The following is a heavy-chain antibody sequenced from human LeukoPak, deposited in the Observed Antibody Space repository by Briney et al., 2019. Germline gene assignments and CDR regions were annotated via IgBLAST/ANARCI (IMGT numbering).Heavy chain of an antibody. CDR2: ISSSSSYI. V-gene: IGHV3-21*01. J-gene: IGHJ4*02. D-gene: IGHD3-22*01. CDR3: ATGNYYDSSGFMN. CDR1: GFTFSSYS. Sequence: GGSLRLSCAASGFTFSSYSMNWVRQAPGKGLEWVSSISSSSSYIYYADSVKGRFTISRDNAKNSLYLQMNSLRAEDTAVYYCATGNYYDSSGFMNWGQGTLVTVSS.